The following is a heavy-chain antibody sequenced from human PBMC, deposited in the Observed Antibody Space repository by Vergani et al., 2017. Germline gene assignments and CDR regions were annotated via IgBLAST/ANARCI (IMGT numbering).Heavy chain of an antibody. J-gene: IGHJ4*02. Sequence: QVQLVQSGAEVKKPGASVKVSCKASGYTFTSYDINWVRQATGQGLEWMGWMNPNSGNTSYAQKFQGRVTITADESTSTAYLELSSLRSEEAAVYYCASLSGTTGEPYWGQGTLVTVSS. CDR1: GYTFTSYD. CDR3: ASLSGTTGEPY. V-gene: IGHV1-8*01. D-gene: IGHD1-7*01. CDR2: MNPNSGNT.